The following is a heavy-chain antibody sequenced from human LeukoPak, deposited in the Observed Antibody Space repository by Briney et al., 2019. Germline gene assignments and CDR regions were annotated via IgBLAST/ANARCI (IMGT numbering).Heavy chain of an antibody. CDR1: GVSISSYY. V-gene: IGHV4-4*07. Sequence: SETLSLTCTVSGVSISSYYWSWIRQPAGKGLEWIGRIHTSGSIYYNPSLKSRVTMSVDTSKNQFSLKLSSVTAVDTAVYYCAKSAGSSWEIDYWGQGTLVTVSS. J-gene: IGHJ4*02. CDR2: IHTSGSI. CDR3: AKSAGSSWEIDY. D-gene: IGHD6-13*01.